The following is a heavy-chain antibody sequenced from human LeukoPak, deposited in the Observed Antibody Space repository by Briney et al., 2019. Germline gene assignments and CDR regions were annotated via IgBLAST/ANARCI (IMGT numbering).Heavy chain of an antibody. CDR2: IRSSSSDI. CDR3: ARVRSGSLDY. Sequence: PGGSLRLSCAASGFTFSSYSMNWVRQAPGKGLEWVSFIRSSSSDIYYADSVKGRFTISRDNAENSLYLQMDSLKAEDTAVYYCARVRSGSLDYWGQGTLVTVSS. J-gene: IGHJ4*02. D-gene: IGHD1-26*01. CDR1: GFTFSSYS. V-gene: IGHV3-21*01.